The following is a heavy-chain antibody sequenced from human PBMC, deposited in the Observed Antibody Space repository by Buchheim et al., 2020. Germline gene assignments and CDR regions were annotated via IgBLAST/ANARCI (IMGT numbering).Heavy chain of an antibody. CDR3: ARDGGSIYYDDGSGRPSNWFDP. Sequence: QVQLVQSGAEVKKPGASVKVSCKASGYTFTSYYMHWVRQAPGQGLEWMGIINPSGGSTSYAQKFQGRVTMTRDTSTSTVYMELSSLRSEDTAVYYCARDGGSIYYDDGSGRPSNWFDPWGQGTL. CDR2: INPSGGST. CDR1: GYTFTSYY. D-gene: IGHD3-10*01. J-gene: IGHJ5*02. V-gene: IGHV1-46*01.